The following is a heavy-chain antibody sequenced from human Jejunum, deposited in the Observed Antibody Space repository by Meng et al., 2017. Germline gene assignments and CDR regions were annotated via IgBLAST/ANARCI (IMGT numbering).Heavy chain of an antibody. V-gene: IGHV3-48*03. CDR2: ISSTGTTI. CDR3: TRDSLYNWKYFAFDY. D-gene: IGHD1-7*01. CDR1: GFSFSGFQ. J-gene: IGHJ4*02. Sequence: GESLKISCAASGFSFSGFQMNWVRQAPGKGLEWVASISSTGTTIYYADSVKGRFTISRDNAKDSLFLQMNSLRAEETAVYYCTRDSLYNWKYFAFDYWGQGTLVTVSS.